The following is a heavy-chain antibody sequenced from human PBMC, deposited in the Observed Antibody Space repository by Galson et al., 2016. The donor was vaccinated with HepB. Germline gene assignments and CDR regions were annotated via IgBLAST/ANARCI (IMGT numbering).Heavy chain of an antibody. CDR2: VSSNGETI. D-gene: IGHD6-13*01. CDR1: GFTFTTYS. CDR3: VRGFRSNSFDY. J-gene: IGHJ4*02. Sequence: SLRLSCAVSGFTFTTYSMDWVRQAPGKGLEWISYVSSNGETIYYADSVKGRFFFSRNNAKNSLSLQMSSLRDEDTAIYYCVRGFRSNSFDYWGQGTLVTVSS. V-gene: IGHV3-48*02.